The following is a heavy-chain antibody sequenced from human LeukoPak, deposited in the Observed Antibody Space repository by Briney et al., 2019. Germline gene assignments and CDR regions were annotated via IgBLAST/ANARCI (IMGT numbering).Heavy chain of an antibody. J-gene: IGHJ4*02. V-gene: IGHV4-30-4*01. D-gene: IGHD3-22*01. Sequence: SETLSLTCTVSGGSISSGDYYWSWIRQPPGTALDWIGYIYSIGSTYYNPSLKSRVTISVDTSKNQFSLKLSSVTAADTAVYYCARDPAGGYYDSSGYPNGGYFDYWGQGTLVTVSS. CDR3: ARDPAGGYYDSSGYPNGGYFDY. CDR2: IYSIGST. CDR1: GGSISSGDYY.